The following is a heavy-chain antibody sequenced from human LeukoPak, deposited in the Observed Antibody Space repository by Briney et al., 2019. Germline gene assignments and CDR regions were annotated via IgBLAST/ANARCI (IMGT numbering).Heavy chain of an antibody. CDR2: IRDDGSNK. CDR1: GLTFSSYG. Sequence: GGSLRLSCAASGLTFSSYGMHWVRQAPGKGLEWVAVIRDDGSNKYDADSVKGRFTISRDNSKSTLYLQMNSLRAEDTAVYYCAKDSAITMAHYFDYWGQGTLVTVSS. CDR3: AKDSAITMAHYFDY. J-gene: IGHJ4*02. V-gene: IGHV3-30*02. D-gene: IGHD3-10*01.